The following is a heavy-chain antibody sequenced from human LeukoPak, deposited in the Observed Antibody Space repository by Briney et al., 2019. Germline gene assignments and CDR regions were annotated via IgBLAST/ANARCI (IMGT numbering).Heavy chain of an antibody. CDR3: ARLWHSSSWKGGWFDP. CDR1: GYTFTSCY. CDR2: INPSGGST. V-gene: IGHV1-46*01. D-gene: IGHD6-13*01. Sequence: GASVKVSCKASGYTFTSCYMHWVRQAPGQGLEWMGIINPSGGSTSYAQKFQGRVTMTRDTSTSTVYMELSSLRSEDTAVYYCARLWHSSSWKGGWFDPWGQGTLVTVSS. J-gene: IGHJ5*02.